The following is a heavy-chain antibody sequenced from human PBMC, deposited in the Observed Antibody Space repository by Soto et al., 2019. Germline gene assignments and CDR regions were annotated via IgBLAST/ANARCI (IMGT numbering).Heavy chain of an antibody. Sequence: EVQLVEAGGGLGQPGGSLRLSCDASGFTFSTYWMSWVRQAPGKGLEWVANIKHDVSEKYYVGSVKGRFIISRDNAKTSVYLQMNRLRVEDTAVYYCARERKGGDFDYWGQGTMVTVSS. CDR1: GFTFSTYW. CDR3: ARERKGGDFDY. D-gene: IGHD2-15*01. V-gene: IGHV3-7*03. CDR2: IKHDVSEK. J-gene: IGHJ4*02.